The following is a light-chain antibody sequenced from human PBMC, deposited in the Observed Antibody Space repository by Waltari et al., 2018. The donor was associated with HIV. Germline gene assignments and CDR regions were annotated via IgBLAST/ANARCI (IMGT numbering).Light chain of an antibody. CDR2: INSDGTS. Sequence: QLVLTQSPSASASLGASVRLTCTLSSGHSTYAIAWHQQRPEKGPRYLMRINSDGTSNKRDGIPDRFSGSSSGAERYLSISSLQSEDEADYYCQTWGTGMVFGGGTKLTVL. V-gene: IGLV4-69*01. CDR3: QTWGTGMV. CDR1: SGHSTYA. J-gene: IGLJ2*01.